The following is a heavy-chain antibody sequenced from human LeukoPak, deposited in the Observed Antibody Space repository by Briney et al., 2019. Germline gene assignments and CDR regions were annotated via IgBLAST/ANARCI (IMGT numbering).Heavy chain of an antibody. CDR1: GGSFSGYY. CDR3: ARQQYYYDSSGYYEGVSFDY. V-gene: IGHV4-34*01. D-gene: IGHD3-22*01. CDR2: INHSGST. J-gene: IGHJ4*02. Sequence: SETLSLTCAVYGGSFSGYYWSWIRQPPGKGLEWIGEINHSGSTNYNPSLKSRVTISVDTSKNQFSLKLSSVTAADTAVYYCARQQYYYDSSGYYEGVSFDYWGQGTLVTVSS.